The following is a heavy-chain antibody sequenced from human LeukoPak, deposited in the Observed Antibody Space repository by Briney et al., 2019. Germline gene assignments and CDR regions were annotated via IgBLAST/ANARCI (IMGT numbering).Heavy chain of an antibody. J-gene: IGHJ4*02. CDR1: GFTLSSYW. D-gene: IGHD6-13*01. Sequence: GGSLRLSCAVSGFTLSSYWMSWVRQAPGKGLEWVANIKYDGSEKDYVDSVKGRSTISRDNAKNSLYLQMNSLRAEDTAVYYCARDIAPAGLFFDYWGQGTLVTVSS. CDR3: ARDIAPAGLFFDY. V-gene: IGHV3-7*01. CDR2: IKYDGSEK.